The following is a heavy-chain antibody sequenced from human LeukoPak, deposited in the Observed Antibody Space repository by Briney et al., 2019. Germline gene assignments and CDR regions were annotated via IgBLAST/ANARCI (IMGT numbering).Heavy chain of an antibody. J-gene: IGHJ4*02. D-gene: IGHD3-3*01. CDR2: ISSSSSYI. CDR3: AREGRFLEWLFL. CDR1: GFTFSSYS. Sequence: GGSVRLSCAASGFTFSSYSMNWVRQAPGKGLEWVSSISSSSSYIYCADSVKGRFTISRDNAKNSLYLQMNSLRAEDTAVYYCAREGRFLEWLFLWGQGTLVTVSS. V-gene: IGHV3-21*01.